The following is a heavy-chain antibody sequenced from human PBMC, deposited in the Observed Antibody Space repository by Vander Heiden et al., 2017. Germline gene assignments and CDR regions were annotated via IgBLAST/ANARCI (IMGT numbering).Heavy chain of an antibody. CDR2: IDPSDSFI. Sequence: GQSGAELKKPGESLRISCQGSGYNFANYWIDWVRQMPGKGLEWVGRIDPSDSFIQYSPSFRGHVTISIDKSISTAYLQWRSLQASDTAMYYCARHHSRITEFSNVWGQGTLVTVSS. D-gene: IGHD1-20*01. V-gene: IGHV5-10-1*03. CDR3: ARHHSRITEFSNV. CDR1: GYNFANYW. J-gene: IGHJ4*02.